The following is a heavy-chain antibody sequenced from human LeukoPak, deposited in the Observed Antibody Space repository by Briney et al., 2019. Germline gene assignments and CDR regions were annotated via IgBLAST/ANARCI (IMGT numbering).Heavy chain of an antibody. CDR2: INAGNGYT. D-gene: IGHD2-15*01. CDR1: GYTFTSYI. Sequence: GASVKVSCKASGYTFTSYIMHWVRQAPGQRLEWMGWINAGNGYTKYSQKFQGRVTITRDTSASTAYMELSSLRSEDTAVYYCARDRYCTGGSCYSGRAHYGMDVWGQGTTVTVSS. V-gene: IGHV1-3*01. CDR3: ARDRYCTGGSCYSGRAHYGMDV. J-gene: IGHJ6*02.